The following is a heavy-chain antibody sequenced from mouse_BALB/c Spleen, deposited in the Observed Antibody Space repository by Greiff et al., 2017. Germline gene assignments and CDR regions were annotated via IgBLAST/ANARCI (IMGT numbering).Heavy chain of an antibody. J-gene: IGHJ4*01. CDR3: AREGIYYGYDDAMDY. V-gene: IGHV1-87*01. Sequence: QVHVKQSGAELARPGASVKLSCKASGYTFTSYWMQWVKQRPGQGLEWIGAIYPGDGDTRYTQKFKGKATLTADKSSSTAYMQLSSLASEDSAVYYCAREGIYYGYDDAMDYWGQGTSVTVSS. D-gene: IGHD2-2*01. CDR2: IYPGDGDT. CDR1: GYTFTSYW.